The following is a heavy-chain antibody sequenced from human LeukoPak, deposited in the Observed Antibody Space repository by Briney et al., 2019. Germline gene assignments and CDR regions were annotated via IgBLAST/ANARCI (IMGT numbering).Heavy chain of an antibody. CDR2: INNDGSST. CDR1: GFTFSSYW. D-gene: IGHD3-10*01. J-gene: IGHJ6*03. CDR3: ARVARGDYYYYYMDV. Sequence: GGSLRLSCATSGFTFSSYWMHWVRQAPGKGLVWVSRINNDGSSTSYADSVQGRFTISRDNAKNTLYLQMNSLRAEDTALYYCARVARGDYYYYYMDVWGKGTTVTVSS. V-gene: IGHV3-74*01.